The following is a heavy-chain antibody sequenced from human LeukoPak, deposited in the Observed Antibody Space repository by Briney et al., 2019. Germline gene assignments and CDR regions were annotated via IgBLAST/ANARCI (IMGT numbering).Heavy chain of an antibody. CDR1: GYIFTNFD. Sequence: ASVKVSCKASGYIFTNFDINWVRQATGQGLEWMGWMNPNSGNTGYAQKFQGRVTITRNTSISTAYMELSSLRSEDTAVYYCARGPSNLYRGWKTKYYFDYWGQGTLVTVSS. V-gene: IGHV1-8*03. J-gene: IGHJ4*02. CDR3: ARGPSNLYRGWKTKYYFDY. CDR2: MNPNSGNT. D-gene: IGHD6-19*01.